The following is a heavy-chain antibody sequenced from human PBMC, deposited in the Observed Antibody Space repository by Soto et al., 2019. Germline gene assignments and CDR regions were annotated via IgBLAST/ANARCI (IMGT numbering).Heavy chain of an antibody. CDR2: ISYDGSNK. CDR1: GFTFSSYA. CDR3: ARAIRGDAFDI. Sequence: PGGSLRLSCAASGFTFSSYAMHWVRQAPGKGLEWVAVISYDGSNKYYADSVKGRFTISRDNSKNTLYLQMNSLRAEDTAVYYCARAIRGDAFDIWGQGTMVTVSS. J-gene: IGHJ3*02. V-gene: IGHV3-30-3*01. D-gene: IGHD3-10*01.